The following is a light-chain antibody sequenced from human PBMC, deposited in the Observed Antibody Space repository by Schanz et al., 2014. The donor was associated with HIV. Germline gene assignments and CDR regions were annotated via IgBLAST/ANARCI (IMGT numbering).Light chain of an antibody. V-gene: IGKV1-39*01. CDR1: QNISTY. CDR2: AAS. Sequence: DVHMTQSPSSLSASVGDNVTITCRASQNISTYLNWYQQRPGKAPKLLIYAASSLQSGVPSRFSGSGSGTDFTLTISSLQPEDFATYYCQQANSFPRTFGGGTKVETK. J-gene: IGKJ4*01. CDR3: QQANSFPRT.